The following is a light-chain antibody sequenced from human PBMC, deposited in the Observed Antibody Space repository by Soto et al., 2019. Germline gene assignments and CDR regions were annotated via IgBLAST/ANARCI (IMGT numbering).Light chain of an antibody. V-gene: IGLV2-14*03. CDR2: AVN. CDR3: TSWTTSTTMI. Sequence: QSALTQPASVSGSPGQSITISCTGTSSDIGAYNFVSWYQQHPGKAPKLMLSAVNIRPSGVSNRFSGSKSGNTASLTISGLQAEDEADYYCTSWTTSTTMIFGGGTKLTVL. CDR1: SSDIGAYNF. J-gene: IGLJ2*01.